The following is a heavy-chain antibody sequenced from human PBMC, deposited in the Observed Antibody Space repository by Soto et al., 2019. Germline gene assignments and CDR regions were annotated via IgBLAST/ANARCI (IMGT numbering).Heavy chain of an antibody. D-gene: IGHD3-10*01. CDR3: AKWFGEPYYYYFYMDV. J-gene: IGHJ6*03. V-gene: IGHV3-33*05. CDR1: GFTFSSYG. CDR2: LSYDGSNE. Sequence: QVQLVESGGGVVQPGTSLRLSCAASGFTFSSYGSHWVRQAPGKGLEWVAVLSYDGSNEFYGDSVKGRFTISRDNSKNTLYLQMNSLRAEDTAVYYCAKWFGEPYYYYFYMDVWGKGTTVTVSS.